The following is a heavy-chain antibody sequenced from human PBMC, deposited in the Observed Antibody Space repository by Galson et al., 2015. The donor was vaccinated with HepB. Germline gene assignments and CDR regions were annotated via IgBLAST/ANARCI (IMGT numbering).Heavy chain of an antibody. CDR2: ITDSGRTI. Sequence: SLRLSCAAPGFSFTSYAMAWVRQTPGKGLEWVSSITDSGRTIHYADSVRGRFTISRDNSKNTLYLQMNSLRAEDTALYYCASLSGGYSFDYWGQGTLVTVSS. D-gene: IGHD1-26*01. V-gene: IGHV3-23*01. CDR3: ASLSGGYSFDY. J-gene: IGHJ4*02. CDR1: GFSFTSYA.